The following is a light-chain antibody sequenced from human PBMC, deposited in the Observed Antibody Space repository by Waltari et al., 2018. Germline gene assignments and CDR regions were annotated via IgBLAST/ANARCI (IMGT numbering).Light chain of an antibody. CDR3: QKSYNSPYT. V-gene: IGKV1-39*01. CDR1: QGISTY. J-gene: IGKJ2*01. CDR2: AAS. Sequence: DIQMTQSPSSLSASVGDRGTITCRASQGISTYLNWYQQRPGKAPKLLIYAASSLQSGVPSRFSGTGSETDFTLTISSLQPEDFATYYCQKSYNSPYTFGQGTKLEIK.